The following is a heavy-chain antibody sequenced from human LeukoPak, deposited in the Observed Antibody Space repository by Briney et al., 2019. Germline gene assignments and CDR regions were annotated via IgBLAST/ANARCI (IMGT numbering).Heavy chain of an antibody. J-gene: IGHJ4*02. CDR2: IRYDGSNK. CDR3: AKDPNVRIAAAPD. Sequence: GGSLRLSCAASGFTFSSYGMHWVRQAPGKGLEWVAFIRYDGSNKYYADSVKGRFTISRDNSKNTLYLQMNSPRAEDTAVYYCAKDPNVRIAAAPDWGQGTLVTVSS. D-gene: IGHD6-13*01. CDR1: GFTFSSYG. V-gene: IGHV3-30*02.